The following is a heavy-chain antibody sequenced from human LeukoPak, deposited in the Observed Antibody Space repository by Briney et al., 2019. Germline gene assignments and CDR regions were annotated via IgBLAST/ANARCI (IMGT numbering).Heavy chain of an antibody. CDR2: IRHDGSNK. V-gene: IGHV3-30*02. Sequence: GGSLRLSCAASGFTFSSYAMHWVRQAPGKGLEWVAFIRHDGSNKYYADSVKGRFTISRDNSKNTLYLQMNSLRVEDTAVYYCAKFDCWGQGTLVTVSS. CDR1: GFTFSSYA. J-gene: IGHJ4*02. CDR3: AKFDC.